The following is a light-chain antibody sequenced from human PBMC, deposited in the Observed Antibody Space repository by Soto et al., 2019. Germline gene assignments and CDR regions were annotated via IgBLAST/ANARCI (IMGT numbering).Light chain of an antibody. CDR3: QQYSTFPRT. Sequence: VIWMTQSPSLLSASIGDRVTINCRTSQGVSRYLAWYQQKPGKAPEILIYSASTLQSGVPSRFSGSGSGTDFTLTISCLQSEDFATYYCQQYSTFPRTFGQGTTVEIK. J-gene: IGKJ1*01. V-gene: IGKV1D-8*01. CDR2: SAS. CDR1: QGVSRY.